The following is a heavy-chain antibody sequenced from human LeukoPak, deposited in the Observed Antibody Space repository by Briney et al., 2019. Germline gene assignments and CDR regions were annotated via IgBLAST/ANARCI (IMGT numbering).Heavy chain of an antibody. CDR3: ARGLGGRYYDILTGYYRGSPPYFDY. Sequence: SETLSLTCAVYGGSFSGYYWRWVRQPPGKGLGWIGEINHRGGTNYNPSLKSRVTISVATSKIQFSLKLSSVTAAETAVYYCARGLGGRYYDILTGYYRGSPPYFDYWGQGTLVTVSS. CDR2: INHRGGT. D-gene: IGHD3-9*01. CDR1: GGSFSGYY. J-gene: IGHJ4*02. V-gene: IGHV4-34*01.